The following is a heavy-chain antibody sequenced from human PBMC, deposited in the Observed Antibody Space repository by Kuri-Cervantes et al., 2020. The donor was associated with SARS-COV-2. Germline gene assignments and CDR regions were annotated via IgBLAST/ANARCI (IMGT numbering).Heavy chain of an antibody. CDR3: ASNSNYWYYGMDV. D-gene: IGHD4-11*01. V-gene: IGHV1-2*02. CDR2: INPNSGGT. J-gene: IGHJ6*02. Sequence: GGSLRLSCKASGYTFTGYYMHWVRQAPGQGLEWMGWINPNSGGTNYAQKFQGRVTMTRDTSISTAYMELSRLRSDDTAVYYCASNSNYWYYGMDVWGQGTTVTIS. CDR1: GYTFTGYY.